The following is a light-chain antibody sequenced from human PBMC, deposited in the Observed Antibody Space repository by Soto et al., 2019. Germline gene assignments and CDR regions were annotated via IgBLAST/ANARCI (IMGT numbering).Light chain of an antibody. CDR1: SSDVGGYNY. J-gene: IGLJ1*01. V-gene: IGLV2-14*01. CDR2: DVS. CDR3: KSYTSSSTNV. Sequence: QSALTQPASVSVSPGQSITISCTGTSSDVGGYNYVSWYQQHPGKAPKLMIYDVSNRPSGVSNRFSGSKSGNTASLTISGLQAEDEADYYCKSYTSSSTNVFGTGTKVTVL.